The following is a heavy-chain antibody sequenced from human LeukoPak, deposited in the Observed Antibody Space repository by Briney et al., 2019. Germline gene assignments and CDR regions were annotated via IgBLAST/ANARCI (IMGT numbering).Heavy chain of an antibody. J-gene: IGHJ5*02. D-gene: IGHD2-2*02. CDR3: AKDTGYCSSTSCYKDWFDP. CDR2: ISGSGGST. V-gene: IGHV3-23*01. Sequence: ETLSLTCAVYGGSFSGYYWSWIRQPPGKGLEWVSAISGSGGSTYYADSVKGRFTISRDNSKNTLYLQMNSLRAEDTAVYYCAKDTGYCSSTSCYKDWFDPWGQGTLVTVSS. CDR1: GGSFSGYY.